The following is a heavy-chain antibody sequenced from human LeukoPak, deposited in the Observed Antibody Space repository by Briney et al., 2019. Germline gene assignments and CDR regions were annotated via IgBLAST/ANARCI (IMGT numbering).Heavy chain of an antibody. CDR3: ARSKSLWFGELGDY. CDR2: IYYSGST. Sequence: SETLSLTCTVSGGSISSYYWSWIRQPPGKGLEWIGYIYYSGSTYYNPSLKSRVTISVDTSKNQFSLKLSSVTAADTAVYYCARSKSLWFGELGDYWGQGTLVTVSS. D-gene: IGHD3-10*01. J-gene: IGHJ4*02. CDR1: GGSISSYY. V-gene: IGHV4-59*04.